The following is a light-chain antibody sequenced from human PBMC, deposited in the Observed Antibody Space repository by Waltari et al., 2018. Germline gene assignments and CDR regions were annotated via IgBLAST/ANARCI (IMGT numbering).Light chain of an antibody. V-gene: IGKV3-20*01. CDR2: CAS. Sequence: IVLTQSPGTLSLSPGERATLSCRASQSVGRSLAWYQQKPGQAPRLLISCASSRATGVPDRFSGSGYGTAFSLTISRLEPADFAVYYCQHYVRLPVTFGQGTKVEIK. J-gene: IGKJ1*01. CDR3: QHYVRLPVT. CDR1: QSVGRS.